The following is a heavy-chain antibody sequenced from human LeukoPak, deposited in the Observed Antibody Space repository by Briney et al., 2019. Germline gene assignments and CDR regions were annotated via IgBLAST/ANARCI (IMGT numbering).Heavy chain of an antibody. CDR1: GGTFSSYA. D-gene: IGHD4/OR15-4a*01. V-gene: IGHV1-46*01. J-gene: IGHJ5*02. CDR3: ARDGMVVRPYNWFDP. CDR2: INPSGGST. Sequence: ASVKVSCKASGGTFSSYAISWVRQAPGQGLEWMGIINPSGGSTSYAQKFQGRVTMTRDTSTSTVYMELSSLRSEDTAVYYCARDGMVVRPYNWFDPWGQGTLVTVSS.